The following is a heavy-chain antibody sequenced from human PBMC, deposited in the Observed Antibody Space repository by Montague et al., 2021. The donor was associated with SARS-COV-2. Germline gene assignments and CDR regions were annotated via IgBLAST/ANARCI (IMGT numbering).Heavy chain of an antibody. Sequence: SETLSLTCTVSGGSISSYYWSWIRQPPGKGLEWIGYIYYSGSTNYNPSLKSRVTISVDTSKNQFSLRLSSVTAADTAVYYCARAGQQLARYYYYGMGVWGQGTTVTVPS. CDR1: GGSISSYY. CDR3: ARAGQQLARYYYYGMGV. J-gene: IGHJ6*02. D-gene: IGHD6-13*01. V-gene: IGHV4-59*01. CDR2: IYYSGST.